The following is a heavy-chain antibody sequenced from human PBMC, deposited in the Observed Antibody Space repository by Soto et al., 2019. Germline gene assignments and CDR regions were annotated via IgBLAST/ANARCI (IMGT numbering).Heavy chain of an antibody. Sequence: SETLSLTCTVSGGSMRNYFWTWIRQPPGKGLEWIGYIHYSGTTSFFPSYNPSLRSRVTISEDPSKNQFSLKLLSVTTADTAVYFCAAGEASSRNLAPYYLDFWGQGTLVTVSS. J-gene: IGHJ4*02. V-gene: IGHV4-59*01. CDR1: GGSMRNYF. D-gene: IGHD6-13*01. CDR3: AAGEASSRNLAPYYLDF. CDR2: IHYSGTT.